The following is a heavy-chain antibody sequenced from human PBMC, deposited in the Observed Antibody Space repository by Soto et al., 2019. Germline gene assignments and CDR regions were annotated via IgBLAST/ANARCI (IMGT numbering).Heavy chain of an antibody. J-gene: IGHJ4*02. V-gene: IGHV4-4*02. CDR3: ARGPALGGYYYDSSGYYPPHYFDY. CDR1: SGSISSSNW. Sequence: QVQLQESGPGLVKPSGTLSLTCAVSSGSISSSNWWSWVRQPPGKGLEWIGEIYHSGSTNYNPSLKSRGTISVAKSTNQFSLKLSSVTAAYKAVYYCARGPALGGYYYDSSGYYPPHYFDYWGQGTLVTVSS. D-gene: IGHD3-22*01. CDR2: IYHSGST.